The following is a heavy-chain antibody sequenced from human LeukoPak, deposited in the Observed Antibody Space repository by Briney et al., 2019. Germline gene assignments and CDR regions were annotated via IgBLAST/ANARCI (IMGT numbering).Heavy chain of an antibody. D-gene: IGHD3-10*01. Sequence: ASVKLSCKASGCTCARYGINCVRHATGQGLEWIEWMSPNSANRGYAQDFPGKVTLIRDISINTASIALNSPRSEDTAVYYCARGVTRGVDYWGQGTLVSVSS. CDR1: GCTCARYG. CDR3: ARGVTRGVDY. V-gene: IGHV1-8*01. CDR2: MSPNSANR. J-gene: IGHJ4*02.